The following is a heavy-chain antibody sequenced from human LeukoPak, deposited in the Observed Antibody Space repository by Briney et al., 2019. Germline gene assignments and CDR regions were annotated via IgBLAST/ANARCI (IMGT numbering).Heavy chain of an antibody. V-gene: IGHV3-13*01. Sequence: PGGSLRLSCAASGFTFSSYDMHWVRQATGKGLEWVSAIGTAGDTYYPGSVKGRFTISRENAKNSLHLQMNSLRAGDTAVYYCARVSGASYMDVWGKGTTVTVSS. CDR3: ARVSGASYMDV. J-gene: IGHJ6*03. CDR2: IGTAGDT. CDR1: GFTFSSYD.